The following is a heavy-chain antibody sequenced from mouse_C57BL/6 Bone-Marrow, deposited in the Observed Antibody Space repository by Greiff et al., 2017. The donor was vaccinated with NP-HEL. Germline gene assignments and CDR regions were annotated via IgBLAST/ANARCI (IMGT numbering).Heavy chain of an antibody. V-gene: IGHV1-66*01. CDR1: GYSFTSYY. J-gene: IGHJ3*01. Sequence: VQLQQSGPELVKPGASVKISCKASGYSFTSYYIHWVKQRPGQGLEWIGWIYPGSGNTKYNEKFKGKATLTADTSSSTASMQLSSLTSEDSAVYYCARIYYGSSFAYWGQGTLVTVSA. D-gene: IGHD1-1*01. CDR3: ARIYYGSSFAY. CDR2: IYPGSGNT.